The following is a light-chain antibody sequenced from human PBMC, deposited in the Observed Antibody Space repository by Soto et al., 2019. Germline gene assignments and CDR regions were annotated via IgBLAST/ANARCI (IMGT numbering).Light chain of an antibody. V-gene: IGKV3-15*01. J-gene: IGKJ4*01. CDR1: QSVNSN. CDR3: QQYNNWPLT. Sequence: EIVMTQSPATLSVSPGERATLSCRASQSVNSNLAWYQQKPGQAPRLLIYGASTRATGIPARFSGSGSGTEFTLTISSLQSEDFAVYYRQQYNNWPLTFGGGTKVEIK. CDR2: GAS.